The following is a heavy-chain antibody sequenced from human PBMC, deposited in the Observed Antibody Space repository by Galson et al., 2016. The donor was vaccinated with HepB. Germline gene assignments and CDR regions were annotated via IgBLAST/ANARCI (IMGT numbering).Heavy chain of an antibody. J-gene: IGHJ4*02. CDR1: EFTFSSYG. D-gene: IGHD3-10*01. CDR2: ISGSGSLP. V-gene: IGHV3-23*01. CDR3: AKDLWLRGLTPFDY. Sequence: SLRLSCAGSEFTFSSYGLSWVRQAPGKGLEWVSGISGSGSLPYYADSVKGRFTISRDNSKNTIHLQMSSLRAEDTAVYYCAKDLWLRGLTPFDYWGQGTLVTVSS.